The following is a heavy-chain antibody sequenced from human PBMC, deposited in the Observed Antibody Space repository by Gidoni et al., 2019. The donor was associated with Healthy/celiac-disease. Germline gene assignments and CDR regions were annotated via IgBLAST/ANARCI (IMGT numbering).Heavy chain of an antibody. CDR2: IYYSGST. D-gene: IGHD3-10*01. J-gene: IGHJ3*02. Sequence: QVQLQESGPGLVKPSETLYLTCTVSGGSISSYYWSWIRQPPGKGLEWIGYIYYSGSTNYNPSLESRVTISVDTSKNQFSLKLSSVTAADTAVYYCAYYYAPHDAFDIWGQGTMVTVSS. CDR1: GGSISSYY. CDR3: AYYYAPHDAFDI. V-gene: IGHV4-59*08.